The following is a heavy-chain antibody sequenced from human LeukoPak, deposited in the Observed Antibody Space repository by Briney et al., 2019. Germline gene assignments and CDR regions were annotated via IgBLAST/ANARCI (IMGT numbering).Heavy chain of an antibody. D-gene: IGHD3-22*01. Sequence: GASVKVSCKASGYTFTVYYIHWVRQAPGQGLEWMGRINPNSGGTNYAQKFQGRVTMTRDTSISIVYMELSRLRSDDTAVYYCPRGGPYYYDSSGYYIGYWGQGTLVTVSS. CDR1: GYTFTVYY. V-gene: IGHV1-2*06. CDR2: INPNSGGT. J-gene: IGHJ4*02. CDR3: PRGGPYYYDSSGYYIGY.